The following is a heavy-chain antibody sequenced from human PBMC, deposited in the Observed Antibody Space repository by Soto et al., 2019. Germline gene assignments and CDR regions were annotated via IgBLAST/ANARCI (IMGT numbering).Heavy chain of an antibody. CDR2: IYYSGRT. V-gene: IGHV4-39*01. J-gene: IGHJ5*02. CDR3: ARPRGRNTAIDYNSFDP. D-gene: IGHD5-18*01. Sequence: ETLSLTCTVSGGSISSSSYYWGWIRQPRGKGLEWIGSIYYSGRTYYNPSLKSRVTISVDTSKNQFSLKLSSVTAADTAVYYCARPRGRNTAIDYNSFDPWGQATLVTVSS. CDR1: GGSISSSSYY.